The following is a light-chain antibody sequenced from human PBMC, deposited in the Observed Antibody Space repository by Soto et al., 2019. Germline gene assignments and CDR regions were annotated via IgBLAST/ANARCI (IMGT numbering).Light chain of an antibody. CDR3: SSYTSSSTRV. Sequence: QSALTQPASVSGSPGQSITISCTGTSSDLGGYNYISWYQQHPGKPPKLMISEVSKRPSGVSNRFSGSKSGNTASLTISGLQAEDEADYYCSSYTSSSTRVFGPGTKVTVL. V-gene: IGLV2-14*01. CDR1: SSDLGGYNY. J-gene: IGLJ1*01. CDR2: EVS.